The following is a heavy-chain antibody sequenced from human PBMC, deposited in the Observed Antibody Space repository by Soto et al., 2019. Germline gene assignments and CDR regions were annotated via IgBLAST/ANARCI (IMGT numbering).Heavy chain of an antibody. CDR3: ARDWYEDY. Sequence: SLRLSCAASGFTFSSYAMTWVRQAPGKGLEWVSVISSGGNTYYADSVKGRFTISRDNSKNMAYLQMDSLRADDTAVYYCARDWYEDYWGQGTLVTVSS. D-gene: IGHD6-13*01. V-gene: IGHV3-23*01. CDR1: GFTFSSYA. CDR2: ISSGGNT. J-gene: IGHJ4*02.